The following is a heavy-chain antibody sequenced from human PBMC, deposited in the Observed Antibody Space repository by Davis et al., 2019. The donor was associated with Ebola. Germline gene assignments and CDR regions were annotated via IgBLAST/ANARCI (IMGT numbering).Heavy chain of an antibody. CDR1: GFTFSSYA. J-gene: IGHJ6*02. V-gene: IGHV3-23*01. D-gene: IGHD1-1*01. CDR2: ISGSGGST. CDR3: AKVERDPPVAYYGMDV. Sequence: GESLKISCAASGFTFSSYAMSWVRQAPGKGLEWVSAISGSGGSTYYADSVKGRFTISRDNSKNTLYLQMNSLRAEDTAVYYCAKVERDPPVAYYGMDVWGQGTTVTVSS.